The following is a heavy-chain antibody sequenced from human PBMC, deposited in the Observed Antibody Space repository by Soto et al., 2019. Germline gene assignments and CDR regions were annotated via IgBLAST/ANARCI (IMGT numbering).Heavy chain of an antibody. V-gene: IGHV4-59*08. J-gene: IGHJ4*02. Sequence: PSETLSLTCTVYGGSISSYYWSWIRQPPGKGLEWIGYIYYSGSTNYNPSLKSRVTISVDTSKNQFSLKLSSVTAADTAVYYCARQGYDFWSGYQPFDYWGQGTLVTVSS. D-gene: IGHD3-3*01. CDR1: GGSISSYY. CDR3: ARQGYDFWSGYQPFDY. CDR2: IYYSGST.